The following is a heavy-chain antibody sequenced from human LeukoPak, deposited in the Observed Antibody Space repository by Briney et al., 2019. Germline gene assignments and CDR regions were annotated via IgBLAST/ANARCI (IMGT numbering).Heavy chain of an antibody. V-gene: IGHV4-59*08. Sequence: PSETLSLTCTVSGASISIYYWSWIRQPPGKGREWIGYIYYSGSTNSNPSLKSRVTISVDTPKNQFSLSLRSVTAADTAVYYCARNRAYGDYLDYWGQGNLVTVSS. J-gene: IGHJ4*02. CDR1: GASISIYY. CDR3: ARNRAYGDYLDY. CDR2: IYYSGST. D-gene: IGHD4-17*01.